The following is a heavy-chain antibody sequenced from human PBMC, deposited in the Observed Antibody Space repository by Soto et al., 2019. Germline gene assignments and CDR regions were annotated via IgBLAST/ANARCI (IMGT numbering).Heavy chain of an antibody. D-gene: IGHD6-19*01. CDR2: VYYTGST. V-gene: IGHV4-59*01. J-gene: IGHJ4*02. CDR1: GGSISGSY. CDR3: ARSVAVPGAHIDY. Sequence: ETLSLTCSVSGGSISGSYWSWIRQSPGKGLEWLGYVYYTGSTNYSPSLRSRVSISVDTSKNEFSLRLSSVTAADTAVYFCARSVAVPGAHIDYWGQGTQVTVSS.